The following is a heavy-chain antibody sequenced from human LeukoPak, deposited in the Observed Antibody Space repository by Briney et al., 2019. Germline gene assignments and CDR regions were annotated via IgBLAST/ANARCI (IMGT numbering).Heavy chain of an antibody. CDR2: INPYSGDT. CDR1: GYTFTSYD. D-gene: IGHD3-22*01. CDR3: ARGTMNLDS. Sequence: GASVTVSCTASGYTFTSYDISWVRQATGQGLEWMGWINPYSGDTAYAQKFQGRVTMTRDTSINTAYMELNRLKFDDTAVYYCARGTMNLDSWGQGTLVTVSS. J-gene: IGHJ4*02. V-gene: IGHV1-8*01.